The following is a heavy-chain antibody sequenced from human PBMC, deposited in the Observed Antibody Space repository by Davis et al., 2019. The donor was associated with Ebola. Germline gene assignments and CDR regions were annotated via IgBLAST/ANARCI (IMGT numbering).Heavy chain of an antibody. CDR2: TYYRSKWYN. CDR3: ARDRVMGYYYYYYGMDV. Sequence: SQTLSLTCVISGDSVSSNSAAWNWIRQSPSRGLEWLGRTYYRSKWYNDYAVSVKSRITINPDTSKNQFSLQLNSVTPEDTAVYYCARDRVMGYYYYYYGMDVWGQGTTVTVSS. J-gene: IGHJ6*02. D-gene: IGHD1-26*01. V-gene: IGHV6-1*01. CDR1: GDSVSSNSAA.